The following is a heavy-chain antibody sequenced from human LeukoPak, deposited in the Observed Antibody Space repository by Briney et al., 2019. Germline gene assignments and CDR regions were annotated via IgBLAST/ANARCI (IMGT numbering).Heavy chain of an antibody. J-gene: IGHJ5*01. D-gene: IGHD3-3*01. CDR2: ISSSSSYI. Sequence: GGSLRLSCAASGFTFSSYSMNWVRQAPGKGLEWVSSISSSSSYIYYADSVKGRFTISRDNAKNSLYLQMNSLRAEDTAVYYCARDRYDFWSGFDYWGQGTLVTVSS. V-gene: IGHV3-21*01. CDR1: GFTFSSYS. CDR3: ARDRYDFWSGFDY.